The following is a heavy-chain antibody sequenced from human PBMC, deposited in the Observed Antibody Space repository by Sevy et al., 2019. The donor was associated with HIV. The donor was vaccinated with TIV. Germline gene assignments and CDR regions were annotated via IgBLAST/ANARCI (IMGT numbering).Heavy chain of an antibody. V-gene: IGHV4-34*01. D-gene: IGHD3-16*02. Sequence: SETLSLTCAVYGGSFSGYYWSWIRQPPGKGLEWIGEINHSGSTNYNPSLKSRVTISVDTSKNQFSLKLSSVTAADTAVYYCARGHKKITFGGLIEGAGMDVWGQGTTVTVSS. CDR3: ARGHKKITFGGLIEGAGMDV. J-gene: IGHJ6*02. CDR1: GGSFSGYY. CDR2: INHSGST.